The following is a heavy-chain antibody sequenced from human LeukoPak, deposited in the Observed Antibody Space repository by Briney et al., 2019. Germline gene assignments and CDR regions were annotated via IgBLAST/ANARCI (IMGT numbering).Heavy chain of an antibody. Sequence: ASVKVSCEVSGYTLTELSMHWVRQAPGKGLEWMGGFDPEDGETIYAQKFQGRVAMTEDTSTDTAYMEVSSLRSEDTAANYLATRGYCSSTSCYEDYSNYLPFDYWGQGTLVTVSS. V-gene: IGHV1-24*01. J-gene: IGHJ4*02. CDR3: ATRGYCSSTSCYEDYSNYLPFDY. D-gene: IGHD2-2*03. CDR2: FDPEDGET. CDR1: GYTLTELS.